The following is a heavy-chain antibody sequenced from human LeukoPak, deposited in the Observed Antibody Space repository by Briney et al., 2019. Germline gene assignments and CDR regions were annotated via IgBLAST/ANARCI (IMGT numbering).Heavy chain of an antibody. CDR2: IIPIFGTA. Sequence: SVKVSCKASGYTFTSYGISWVRQAPGQGLEWMGGIIPIFGTANYAQKFQGRVTITADKSTSTAYMELSSLRSEDTAVYYCARDSRDGSGSYYKRRAYYFDYWGQGTLVTVSS. CDR3: ARDSRDGSGSYYKRRAYYFDY. J-gene: IGHJ4*02. D-gene: IGHD3-10*01. V-gene: IGHV1-69*06. CDR1: GYTFTSYG.